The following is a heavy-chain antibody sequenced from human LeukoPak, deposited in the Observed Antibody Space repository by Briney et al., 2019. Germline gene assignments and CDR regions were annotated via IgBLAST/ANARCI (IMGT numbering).Heavy chain of an antibody. CDR1: GFTFDDYG. Sequence: PGRSLRLSCAASGFTSGFTFDDYGMNWVRQVPGKGLELVSGISRAGGRTGYADSVQCRYTISRDNSRNSLHLQMTSLRVEDTAFYYCVKDSNYDWSGYYKGFDNWGQGTLVTVSS. D-gene: IGHD3-3*01. CDR3: VKDSNYDWSGYYKGFDN. J-gene: IGHJ4*02. V-gene: IGHV3-20*04. CDR2: ISRAGGRT.